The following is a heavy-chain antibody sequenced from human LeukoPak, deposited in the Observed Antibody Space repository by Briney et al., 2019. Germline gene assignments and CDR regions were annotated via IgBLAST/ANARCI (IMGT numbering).Heavy chain of an antibody. Sequence: GASVKVSCKASGYTFTNYAVHWMSQVPGQRLEWMGWINAGNGNTKYSQKFQRSVTFTSVTSANTAYMELSSLRSEDTAVYYCATISGSSFDYWGQGTLVTVSS. CDR1: GYTFTNYA. J-gene: IGHJ4*02. V-gene: IGHV1-3*01. CDR2: INAGNGNT. D-gene: IGHD5-12*01. CDR3: ATISGSSFDY.